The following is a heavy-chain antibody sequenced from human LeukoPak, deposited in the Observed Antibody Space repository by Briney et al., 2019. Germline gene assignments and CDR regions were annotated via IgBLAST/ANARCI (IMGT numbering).Heavy chain of an antibody. V-gene: IGHV3-30*18. Sequence: QTGGSLRLSCAASGFMFGNFGMHWVRQAPGKGLEWVAVISYDGKKEYYKQSVKGRFTISRDNSKNTVSLQMNSLRTEDTAVYYCAKDEAYNWGSPLTHYYGMDVWGKGTTVTVSS. CDR3: AKDEAYNWGSPLTHYYGMDV. CDR1: GFMFGNFG. J-gene: IGHJ6*04. D-gene: IGHD1-1*01. CDR2: ISYDGKKE.